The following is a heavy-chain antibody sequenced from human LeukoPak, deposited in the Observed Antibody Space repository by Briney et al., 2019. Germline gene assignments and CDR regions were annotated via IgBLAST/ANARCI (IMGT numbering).Heavy chain of an antibody. CDR2: IRYDGSNK. V-gene: IGHV3-30*02. CDR3: AKDTVVEMATILHY. D-gene: IGHD5-24*01. CDR1: GFTFSDAW. J-gene: IGHJ4*02. Sequence: PGGSLRLSCAASGFTFSDAWMSWVRQAPGKGLEWVAFIRYDGSNKYYADSVKGRFTISRDNSKNTLYLQMNSLRAEDTAVYYCAKDTVVEMATILHYWGQGNLVTVSS.